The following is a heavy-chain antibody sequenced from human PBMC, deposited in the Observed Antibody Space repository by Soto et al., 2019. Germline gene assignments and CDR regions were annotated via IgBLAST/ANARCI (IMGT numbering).Heavy chain of an antibody. CDR2: IIPIFGTA. CDR3: AREEYCSGGSCLNWFDP. Sequence: QLQLVQSGAEVKKPGSSVKVSCKASGGTFSSYAISWVRQAPGQGLEWMGGIIPIFGTANYAQKFQGRVTITADESTSTAYMEVSSLRSEDTAVYYCAREEYCSGGSCLNWFDPWGQGTLVTVSS. J-gene: IGHJ5*02. D-gene: IGHD2-15*01. V-gene: IGHV1-69*01. CDR1: GGTFSSYA.